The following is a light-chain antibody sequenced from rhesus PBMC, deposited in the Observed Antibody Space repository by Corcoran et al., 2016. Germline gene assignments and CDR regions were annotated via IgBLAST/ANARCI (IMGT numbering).Light chain of an antibody. V-gene: IGKV3-10*01. CDR2: GAS. CDR3: YQHNYGYT. CDR1: QSVSTY. J-gene: IGKJ2*01. Sequence: QVILTQSPATLSLSPGERATLSCRASQSVSTYLAWYHQKSGQAPRLLINGASTRATGIPDRVSGSGSGTEFTLPISSLEPEDVGVYHCYQHNYGYTFGQGTEVEIK.